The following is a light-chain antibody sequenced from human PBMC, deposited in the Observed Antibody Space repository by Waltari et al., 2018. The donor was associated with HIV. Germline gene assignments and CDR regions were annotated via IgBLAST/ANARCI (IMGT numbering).Light chain of an antibody. Sequence: QSALTQPPSASGSPGQSVTISCTGTSSDVGGYKYVSWYPQHPGKAPKLMIYDVSKLPSGVPDRFSGSKSGNTASLTVSGLQAEDEADYYCSSYAGSNNWVVFGGGTKLTVL. CDR1: SSDVGGYKY. V-gene: IGLV2-8*01. CDR2: DVS. J-gene: IGLJ2*01. CDR3: SSYAGSNNWVV.